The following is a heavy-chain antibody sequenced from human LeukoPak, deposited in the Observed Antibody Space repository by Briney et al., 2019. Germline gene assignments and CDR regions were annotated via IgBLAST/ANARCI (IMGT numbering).Heavy chain of an antibody. CDR2: IFHSGST. CDR1: GGPISSGHW. Sequence: PSETLSLTCSVSGGPISSGHWWTWVRQPPGKTLEWIGEIFHSGSTDYNPSLKSRVTISVDKSKNQFSLKLSFVTAADTAIYYCARYGSIAAAGTFDYWGQGTLVTVSS. J-gene: IGHJ4*02. D-gene: IGHD6-13*01. CDR3: ARYGSIAAAGTFDY. V-gene: IGHV4-4*02.